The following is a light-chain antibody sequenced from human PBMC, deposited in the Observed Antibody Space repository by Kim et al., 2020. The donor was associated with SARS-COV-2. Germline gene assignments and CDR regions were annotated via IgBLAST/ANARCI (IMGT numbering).Light chain of an antibody. V-gene: IGLV2-14*03. J-gene: IGLJ2*01. CDR2: GVS. CDR1: SSDVGGYTS. CDR3: SSYTTSTSVV. Sequence: QSALTQPASVSGSPAQSITISCTGTSSDVGGYTSVSWYQQPPGKAPKLMFYGVSNRPSGVSNLCSRSKSGNTASPTISGLQAENEADYYCSSYTTSTSVVFGGGTQL.